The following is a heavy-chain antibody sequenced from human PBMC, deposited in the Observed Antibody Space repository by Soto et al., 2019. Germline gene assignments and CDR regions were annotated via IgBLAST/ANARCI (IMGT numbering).Heavy chain of an antibody. V-gene: IGHV3-30-3*01. CDR1: GFTFRSYT. CDR3: AKGTYYYGSAPYYFDY. Sequence: GGSLRLSCAASGFTFRSYTMHWVRQAPGKGLEWVAVILYDGSNKNYADSVKGRFTISRDNSKNTLFLQMNSLRAEDTAVYYCAKGTYYYGSAPYYFDYWGQGTLVTVSS. CDR2: ILYDGSNK. J-gene: IGHJ4*02. D-gene: IGHD3-10*01.